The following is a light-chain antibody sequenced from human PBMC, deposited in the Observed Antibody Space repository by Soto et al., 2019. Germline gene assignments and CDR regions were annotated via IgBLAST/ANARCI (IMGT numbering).Light chain of an antibody. CDR2: GAS. CDR1: QSIGSN. V-gene: IGKV3-20*01. CDR3: QQYGSSPWT. Sequence: EIVMTQSPATLSVSPGEIATLSFRASQSIGSNLAWYQQKPGQAPRLLIYGASSRATGIPDRFSGSGSGTDFTLTISRLEPEDFAVYYCQQYGSSPWTFGQGTKVDNK. J-gene: IGKJ1*01.